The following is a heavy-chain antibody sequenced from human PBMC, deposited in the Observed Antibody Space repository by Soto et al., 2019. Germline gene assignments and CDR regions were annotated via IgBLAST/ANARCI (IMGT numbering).Heavy chain of an antibody. Sequence: QVQLQESGPGLVKPSETLSLTCTVSGGSISSYYWSWIRQPPGKGLEWIGYIYYSGSTNYNPSLKSRVTISVDTSKNQFSLKLSSVTAADTAVYYCARQFRGGRWLRGAFDILGQGTMVTVSS. V-gene: IGHV4-59*08. CDR1: GGSISSYY. J-gene: IGHJ3*02. D-gene: IGHD5-12*01. CDR3: ARQFRGGRWLRGAFDI. CDR2: IYYSGST.